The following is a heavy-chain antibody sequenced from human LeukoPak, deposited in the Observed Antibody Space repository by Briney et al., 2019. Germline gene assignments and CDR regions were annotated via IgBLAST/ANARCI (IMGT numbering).Heavy chain of an antibody. V-gene: IGHV4-30-4*08. CDR1: GGSISSGDYY. CDR2: IYYSGST. J-gene: IGHJ4*02. Sequence: KPSETLSLTCTVSGGSISSGDYYWSWIRQPPGKGLEWIGYIYYSGSTYYNPSLKSRVTISVDTSKNQFSLKLSSVTAADTAVYYCARGERGSGYYKIDYWGQGTLVTVSS. CDR3: ARGERGSGYYKIDY. D-gene: IGHD3-3*01.